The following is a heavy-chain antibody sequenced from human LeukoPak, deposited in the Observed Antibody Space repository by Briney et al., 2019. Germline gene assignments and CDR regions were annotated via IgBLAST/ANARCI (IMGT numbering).Heavy chain of an antibody. CDR1: GFTFSSYA. Sequence: GGSLRLSCVASGFTFSSYAMSWVRQAPGKGLEWVSAISGNGGSTYYADSVKGRFTISRDNSKNTLYLQMNSLRVEDTVVYYCAKAYGSGSYGFDYWGQGTLVTVSS. CDR3: AKAYGSGSYGFDY. V-gene: IGHV3-23*01. D-gene: IGHD3-10*01. CDR2: ISGNGGST. J-gene: IGHJ4*02.